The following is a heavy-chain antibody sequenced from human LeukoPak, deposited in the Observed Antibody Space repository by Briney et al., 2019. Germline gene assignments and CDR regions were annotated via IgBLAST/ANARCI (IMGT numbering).Heavy chain of an antibody. D-gene: IGHD1-1*01. CDR2: TYYRSKWFD. CDR1: GDSVSSNSAA. Sequence: SQTLSLTCAISGDSVSSNSAAWNWVRQSPSRGLEWLGRTYYRSKWFDDYAVSVKSRITIKPDTSKNQFSLQLNSVTPDDTAVYYCARDHVPAGNPSWFDPWGQGTLVTVSS. V-gene: IGHV6-1*01. J-gene: IGHJ5*02. CDR3: ARDHVPAGNPSWFDP.